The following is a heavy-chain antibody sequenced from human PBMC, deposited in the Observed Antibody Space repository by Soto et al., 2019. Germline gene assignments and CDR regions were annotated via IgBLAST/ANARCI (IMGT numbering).Heavy chain of an antibody. Sequence: PSVTLSLTSTVSGGSIRSGGYCWIWNRQHPGKGLEWIGYIYYSGSTYYNLSLKSRATISVDTSKNQFSLKLSAVTAADTAVYYCAATNDYGGIGDFDYWGQGTLVTVSS. V-gene: IGHV4-61*08. CDR1: GGSIRSGGYC. D-gene: IGHD4-17*01. CDR2: IYYSGST. J-gene: IGHJ4*02. CDR3: AATNDYGGIGDFDY.